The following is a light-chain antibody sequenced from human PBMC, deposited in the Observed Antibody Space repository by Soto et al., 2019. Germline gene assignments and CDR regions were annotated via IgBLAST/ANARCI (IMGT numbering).Light chain of an antibody. CDR3: QQNLRPPLT. V-gene: IGKV1-39*01. Sequence: DIQMTQSPSSLSASVGDRVTITCRTSQSVSNYLNWYQQKPGKAPKLLIYAASTLQSGVPSRISGSGSGTDFTLTVSSLQPEDFGTYYCQQNLRPPLTFGPGTKVDIK. CDR2: AAS. J-gene: IGKJ3*01. CDR1: QSVSNY.